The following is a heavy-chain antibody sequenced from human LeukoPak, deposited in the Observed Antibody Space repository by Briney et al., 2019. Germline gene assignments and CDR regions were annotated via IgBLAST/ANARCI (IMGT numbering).Heavy chain of an antibody. CDR2: IYHRRTY. J-gene: IGHJ6*02. Sequence: SETLSLTCTVSGGSISSYCWSWVRQPPGKGLEWIGYIYHRRTYNYNHPITSRISISVDTSKNQFSLKLYSVTAADTAVYYCARRFSMDVWGQGTTVTVSS. CDR3: ARRFSMDV. V-gene: IGHV4-59*01. CDR1: GGSISSYC.